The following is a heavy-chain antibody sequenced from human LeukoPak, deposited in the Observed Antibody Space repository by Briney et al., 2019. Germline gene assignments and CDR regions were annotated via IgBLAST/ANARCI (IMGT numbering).Heavy chain of an antibody. V-gene: IGHV4-59*01. D-gene: IGHD1-1*01. CDR2: IYYSGST. J-gene: IGHJ5*02. CDR1: GGSIRSYY. CDR3: ARDRLQLQS. Sequence: KSSETLSLTCTVSGGSIRSYYWSWIRQSPGKGLEWIGYIYYSGSTNYNPSLKSRVTISVDTSKNQFSLKLSSVTAADTAVYCCARDRLQLQSWGQGTLVTVSS.